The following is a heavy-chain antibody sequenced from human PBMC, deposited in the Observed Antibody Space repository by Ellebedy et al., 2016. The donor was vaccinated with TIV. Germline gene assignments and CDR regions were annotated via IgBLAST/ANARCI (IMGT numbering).Heavy chain of an antibody. CDR2: INSNGRTK. D-gene: IGHD3-22*01. V-gene: IGHV3-11*01. CDR1: GFTFTDYY. CDR3: ARSFTMIPPDS. Sequence: PGGSLRLSCAASGFTFTDYYMSWIRQAPGKGLQWVSFINSNGRTKYYADSVKGRFTMSRDNADNSLHLQMSSLRAEDTAVYYCARSFTMIPPDSWGQGTLVTVSS. J-gene: IGHJ4*02.